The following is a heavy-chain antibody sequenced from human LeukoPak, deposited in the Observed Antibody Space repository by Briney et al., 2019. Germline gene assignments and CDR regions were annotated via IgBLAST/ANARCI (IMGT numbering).Heavy chain of an antibody. V-gene: IGHV3-23*01. D-gene: IGHD3-10*01. Sequence: GGSLRLSCAASGFTFSSNSMTWVRQTPGKGLEWVSGISGSGDSTYYADSVKGRFTIFRDNSRNTLYLQMSSLRAEDTAVYYCAKWSGFGDDWGQGTLVTVSS. J-gene: IGHJ4*02. CDR2: ISGSGDST. CDR3: AKWSGFGDD. CDR1: GFTFSSNS.